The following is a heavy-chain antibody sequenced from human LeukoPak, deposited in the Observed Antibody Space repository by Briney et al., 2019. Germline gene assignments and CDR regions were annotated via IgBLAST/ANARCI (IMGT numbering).Heavy chain of an antibody. J-gene: IGHJ4*02. V-gene: IGHV4-4*02. CDR1: GGSITSTNL. Sequence: SETLSLTRAVSGGSITSTNLWNWVRQPPGKGLEWIEQIHHSGSTNYNPSLKSRVTISVDKSNNQFSLKLRSVTAADTAVYYCARDGGGSDCWGQGTLVTVSS. CDR2: IHHSGST. CDR3: ARDGGGSDC. D-gene: IGHD2-15*01.